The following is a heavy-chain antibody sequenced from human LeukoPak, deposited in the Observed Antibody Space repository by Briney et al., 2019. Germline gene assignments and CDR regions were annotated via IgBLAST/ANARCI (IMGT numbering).Heavy chain of an antibody. Sequence: GGSLRLSCAASGFPFSSYCMRWVRQAPGKGLEWVGNIKYDGSERQYVDSVKGRFTISRDNAKNSLYLQMSSLRAEDTAIYYCARDHPSPGVYFDFWGQGALVTVSS. J-gene: IGHJ4*02. V-gene: IGHV3-7*03. CDR1: GFPFSSYC. D-gene: IGHD2-8*01. CDR3: ARDHPSPGVYFDF. CDR2: IKYDGSER.